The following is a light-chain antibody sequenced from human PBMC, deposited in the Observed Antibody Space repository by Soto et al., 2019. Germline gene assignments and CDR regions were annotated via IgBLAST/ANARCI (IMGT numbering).Light chain of an antibody. V-gene: IGLV2-14*01. CDR3: SSYASSTSVV. J-gene: IGLJ2*01. Sequence: QSALTQPASVSGSPGQSITISCTGTISDVGGYDYVSWYQHHPGEAPKLIINEVSDRPSGVSSRFSGSKSGNTASLTISGLQPEDEADYYCSSYASSTSVVFGGGTKLTVL. CDR1: ISDVGGYDY. CDR2: EVS.